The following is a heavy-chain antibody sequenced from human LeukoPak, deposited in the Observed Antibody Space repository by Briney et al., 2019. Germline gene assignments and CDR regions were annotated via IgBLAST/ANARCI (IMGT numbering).Heavy chain of an antibody. Sequence: GGSLRLSCAASGFSFESYVMHWVRRAPGKGLEWVSSIRGDGNNKFYADSVKGRFTISRDNSKNTLYLQTVSLIDEDTAVYHCARDRGYSTGWYNWFDPWGQGTLVTVSS. CDR3: ARDRGYSTGWYNWFDP. CDR2: IRGDGNNK. J-gene: IGHJ5*02. D-gene: IGHD6-19*01. V-gene: IGHV3-33*08. CDR1: GFSFESYV.